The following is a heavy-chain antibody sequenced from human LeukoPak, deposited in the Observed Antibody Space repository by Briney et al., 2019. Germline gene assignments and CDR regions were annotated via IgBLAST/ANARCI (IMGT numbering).Heavy chain of an antibody. CDR2: ISDSGGST. J-gene: IGHJ4*02. CDR1: GFTFSRYA. V-gene: IGHV3-23*01. Sequence: PGGSLRLSCAASGFTFSRYAVSWVRQAPGKGLEWVSVISDSGGSTDYADSVKGRFTISRDNSKNTLNLQMNSMRAEDTAVYYCSGGLSHSSSTGFDYWGQGTLVTVSS. CDR3: SGGLSHSSSTGFDY. D-gene: IGHD6-6*01.